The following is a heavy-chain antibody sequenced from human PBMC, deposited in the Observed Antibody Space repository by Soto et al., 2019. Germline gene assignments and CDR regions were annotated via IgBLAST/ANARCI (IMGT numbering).Heavy chain of an antibody. CDR2: IYSGGST. J-gene: IGHJ4*02. Sequence: GGSLRLSCAASGFTVSSNYMSWVRQAPGKGLEWVSVIYSGGSTYYADSVKGRFTISRDNAKNTLYLQMNSLRVEDTAVYYCAKGPAQTRNDDVRPLDYWRQGTLVTVSS. CDR3: AKGPAQTRNDDVRPLDY. CDR1: GFTVSSNY. D-gene: IGHD1-1*01. V-gene: IGHV3-53*01.